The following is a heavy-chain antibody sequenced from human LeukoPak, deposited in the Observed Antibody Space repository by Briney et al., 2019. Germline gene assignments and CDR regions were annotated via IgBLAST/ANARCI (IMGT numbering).Heavy chain of an antibody. CDR3: ASAVADTRNAFDI. J-gene: IGHJ3*02. D-gene: IGHD6-19*01. CDR1: GFTFSSYW. V-gene: IGHV3-74*01. Sequence: PGGSLRLSCAASGFTFSSYWIHWVRQPHGKGLVWVSRISGDGSNTNYADSAKGRFTISRDNAKNTLYLQMDSLRPEHTAVYYCASAVADTRNAFDIWGRGTTVTVSS. CDR2: ISGDGSNT.